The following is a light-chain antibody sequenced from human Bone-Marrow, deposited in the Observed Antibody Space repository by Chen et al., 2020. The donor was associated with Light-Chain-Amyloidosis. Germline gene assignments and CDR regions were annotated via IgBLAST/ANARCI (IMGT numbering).Light chain of an antibody. CDR1: QSIRGN. J-gene: IGKJ1*01. CDR2: GAS. CDR3: QQYNNWPLT. Sequence: VMTQSPVALSVSPGDTATLSCRASQSIRGNLAWYQQRPGQAPRLLIYGASARATGIPARFSGSVLETDFTLTISTLQSEDFAVYECQQYNNWPLTFGQGTRVDIK. V-gene: IGKV3-15*01.